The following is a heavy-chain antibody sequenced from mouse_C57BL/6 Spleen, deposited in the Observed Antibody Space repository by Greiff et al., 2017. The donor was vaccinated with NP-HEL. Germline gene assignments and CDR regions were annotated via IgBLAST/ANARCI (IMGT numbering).Heavy chain of an antibody. CDR2: IDPSDSYT. J-gene: IGHJ2*01. CDR3: ARREVYDYLLYFDY. CDR1: GYTFTSYW. V-gene: IGHV1-50*01. D-gene: IGHD2-4*01. Sequence: QVQLQQPGAELVKPGASVKLSCKASGYTFTSYWMQWVKQRPGQGLEWIGEIDPSDSYTNYNQKFKGKATLTVDTSSSTAYMQLSSLTSEDSAVYYCARREVYDYLLYFDYWGQGTTLTVSS.